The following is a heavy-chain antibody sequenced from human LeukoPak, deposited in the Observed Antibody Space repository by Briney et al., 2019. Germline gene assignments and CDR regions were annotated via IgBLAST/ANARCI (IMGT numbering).Heavy chain of an antibody. V-gene: IGHV3-33*01. J-gene: IGHJ4*02. Sequence: PGGSLRLSCAASGFTFSSYGMHWVRQAPGKGLEWVAVIWYDGSNKYYADSVKGRFTISRDNSKNTLYLQMNSLRAEDTAVYYCARAGYSYGLDYWCQGTLVTVSS. CDR3: ARAGYSYGLDY. CDR1: GFTFSSYG. D-gene: IGHD5-18*01. CDR2: IWYDGSNK.